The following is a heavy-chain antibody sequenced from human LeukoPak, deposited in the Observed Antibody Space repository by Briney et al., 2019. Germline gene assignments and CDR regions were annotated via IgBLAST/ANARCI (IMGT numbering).Heavy chain of an antibody. J-gene: IGHJ5*02. V-gene: IGHV4-39*07. CDR2: IYYSGST. Sequence: SETLSLTCTVSGGSVSSSSYYWGWIRQPPGKGLEWIGSIYYSGSTYYNPSLKSRVTISVDTSKNQFSLKLSSVTAADTAVYYCARGANWFDPWGQGTLVTVSS. CDR1: GGSVSSSSYY. CDR3: ARGANWFDP.